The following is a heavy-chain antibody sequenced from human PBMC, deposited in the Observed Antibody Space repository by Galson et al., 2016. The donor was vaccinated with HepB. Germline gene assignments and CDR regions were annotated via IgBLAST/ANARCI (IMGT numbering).Heavy chain of an antibody. V-gene: IGHV3-23*01. Sequence: SLRLSCAASKFTFTSDAMSWVRQAPGMGLEWVSGISGSGGLTYYAESVKGRFTISRDNSKNTVYLQMNSLRVEDTAVYYCARDPTGGYSGWWAFYWGQGTLVTVSS. D-gene: IGHD5-12*01. CDR2: ISGSGGLT. CDR3: ARDPTGGYSGWWAFY. CDR1: KFTFTSDA. J-gene: IGHJ4*02.